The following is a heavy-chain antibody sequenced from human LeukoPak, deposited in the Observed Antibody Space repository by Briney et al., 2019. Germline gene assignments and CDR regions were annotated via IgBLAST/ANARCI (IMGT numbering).Heavy chain of an antibody. V-gene: IGHV4-59*01. CDR1: GGSISSYY. J-gene: IGHJ4*02. CDR2: IYYSGNT. CDR3: ARSAWTNFYFDY. Sequence: SETLSLTCTVSGGSISSYYWSWIRQPPGKGLEWIGYIYYSGNTNYNPSLKSRVTISLDTSKKQFSLTLTSVTAADTAVYYCARSAWTNFYFDYWGQETLVTVSS. D-gene: IGHD3/OR15-3a*01.